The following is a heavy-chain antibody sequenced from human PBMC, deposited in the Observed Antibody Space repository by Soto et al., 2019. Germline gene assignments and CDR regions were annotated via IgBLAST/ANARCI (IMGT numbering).Heavy chain of an antibody. CDR2: IYYSGST. D-gene: IGHD6-25*01. Sequence: SETLSLTCTVSGGSISSGDYYWSWIRQPPGKGLEWIGYIYYSGSTYYNPSLKSRVTISVDTSKNQFSLKLSSVTAADTAVYYCARDSRGYAVNWFDPWGQGTLVTVSS. CDR3: ARDSRGYAVNWFDP. V-gene: IGHV4-30-4*01. CDR1: GGSISSGDYY. J-gene: IGHJ5*02.